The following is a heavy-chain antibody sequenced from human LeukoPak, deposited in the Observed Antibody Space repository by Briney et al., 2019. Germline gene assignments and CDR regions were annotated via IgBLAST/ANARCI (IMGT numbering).Heavy chain of an antibody. CDR3: ARGYLRLGWNSNYFDY. CDR1: GGSISSYY. D-gene: IGHD3-16*01. V-gene: IGHV4-4*07. Sequence: SETLSLTCTVSGGSISSYYWSWIRQPAGKGLEWIGRIYTSGSTNYNPSLKSRVTMSVGTSKNQFSLKLSSVPAADTAVYYCARGYLRLGWNSNYFDYWGQGTLVTVSS. CDR2: IYTSGST. J-gene: IGHJ4*02.